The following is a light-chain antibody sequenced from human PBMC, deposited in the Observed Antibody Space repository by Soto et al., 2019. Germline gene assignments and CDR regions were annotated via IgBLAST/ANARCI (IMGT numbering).Light chain of an antibody. Sequence: EIVLTQSPGTLSLSPGERATLSCRASQSVSSYLAWYQQKPGQAPRLLIYGASTRATDVPARFSGSGSGTEFTLTISSLQSEDFAVYYCQQYNNWPETFGQGTKVDIK. CDR3: QQYNNWPET. CDR2: GAS. V-gene: IGKV3-15*01. J-gene: IGKJ1*01. CDR1: QSVSSY.